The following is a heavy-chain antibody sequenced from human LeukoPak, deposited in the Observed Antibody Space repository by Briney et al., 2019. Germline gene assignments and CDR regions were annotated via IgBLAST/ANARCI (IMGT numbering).Heavy chain of an antibody. CDR1: GGTFSSYT. Sequence: SVKVSCKASGGTFSSYTIGWVRQAPGQGLEWMGGIIPIFGTANYAQKFQGRVTITADESTSTAYMELNSLRSEDTAMYYCARLMDYYASGTYGRYAMDVWGKGTTVTVTS. V-gene: IGHV1-69*13. J-gene: IGHJ6*04. CDR2: IIPIFGTA. D-gene: IGHD3-10*01. CDR3: ARLMDYYASGTYGRYAMDV.